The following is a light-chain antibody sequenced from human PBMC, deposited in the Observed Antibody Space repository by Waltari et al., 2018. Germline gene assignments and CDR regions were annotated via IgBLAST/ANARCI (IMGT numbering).Light chain of an antibody. CDR2: LNSDGSH. CDR1: SGHSSYA. J-gene: IGLJ2*01. CDR3: QTGGTGSVV. V-gene: IGLV4-69*01. Sequence: QLVLTQSPSASASLGASVKLTCTLSSGHSSYAIACHQQQPEKGPRYLMKLNSDGSHSKGDGIPDRFSGSSSGAESYLTISSLQSDDEADYYCQTGGTGSVVFGGGTKLTVL.